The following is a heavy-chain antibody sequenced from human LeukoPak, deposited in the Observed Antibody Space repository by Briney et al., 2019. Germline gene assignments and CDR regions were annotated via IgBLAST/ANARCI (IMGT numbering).Heavy chain of an antibody. Sequence: SETLSLTCTVSGAAIKNSYYKWGWIRQPPGKGLEWIGSIYYSGSTYYNPSLKSRVTISVDTSKNQFSLKLSSVTAADTAVYYCARDPQYDSSGYYLNLPFFDIWGQGTMVTVSS. CDR2: IYYSGST. CDR1: GAAIKNSYYK. J-gene: IGHJ3*02. D-gene: IGHD3-22*01. V-gene: IGHV4-39*07. CDR3: ARDPQYDSSGYYLNLPFFDI.